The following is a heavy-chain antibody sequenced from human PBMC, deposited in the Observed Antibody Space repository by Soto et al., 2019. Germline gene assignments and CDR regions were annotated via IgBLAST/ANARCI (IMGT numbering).Heavy chain of an antibody. J-gene: IGHJ4*02. Sequence: GGSLRLSCAASGFTFSSYGMHWVRQAPGKGLEWVAVISYDGSNKYYADSVKGRFTISRDNSKNTLYLQMNSLRAEDTAVYYCAKGTAADYYDSSGYESYFDYWGQGTLVTVSS. D-gene: IGHD3-22*01. V-gene: IGHV3-30*18. CDR1: GFTFSSYG. CDR3: AKGTAADYYDSSGYESYFDY. CDR2: ISYDGSNK.